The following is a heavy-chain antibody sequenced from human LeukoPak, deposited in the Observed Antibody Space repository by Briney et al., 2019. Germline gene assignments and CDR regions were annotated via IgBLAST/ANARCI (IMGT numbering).Heavy chain of an antibody. V-gene: IGHV3-33*01. CDR3: ARDNIPLHFDY. D-gene: IGHD2-2*02. J-gene: IGHJ4*02. CDR1: GFTFSSYG. Sequence: GRSLRLSCAASGFTFSSYGMHWVRQAPGKGLEWVAVIWYDGSNKYYADSVKGRFTISRDNSKNTLYLQMNSLRGEDTAVYYCARDNIPLHFDYWGQGTLVTVSS. CDR2: IWYDGSNK.